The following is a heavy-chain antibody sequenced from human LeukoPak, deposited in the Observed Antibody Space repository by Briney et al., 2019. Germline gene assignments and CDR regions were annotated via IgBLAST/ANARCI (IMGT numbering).Heavy chain of an antibody. Sequence: GGSLRLSCAASEFTFSSYAMTWVRQAPGKGLEWVSYISSSGSTIYYADSVKGRFTISRDNAKNSLYLQMNSLRAEDTAVYYCARGPGGDYYYYGMDVWGQGTTVTVSS. J-gene: IGHJ6*02. CDR3: ARGPGGDYYYYGMDV. CDR1: EFTFSSYA. D-gene: IGHD3-10*01. CDR2: ISSSGSTI. V-gene: IGHV3-48*03.